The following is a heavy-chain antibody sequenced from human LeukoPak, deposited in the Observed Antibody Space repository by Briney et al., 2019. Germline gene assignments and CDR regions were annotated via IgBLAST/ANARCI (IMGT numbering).Heavy chain of an antibody. J-gene: IGHJ4*02. CDR1: GFTFSRYS. V-gene: IGHV3-48*02. CDR2: IRGSGGTT. CDR3: VRDPDALDY. Sequence: GGSLRLSCAASGFTFSRYSMDWVRQAPGKGLEWVSYIRGSGGTTYYADSVKGRFTISRDNAKNSLYLQLNSLRDEDTAVYYCVRDPDALDYWGQGTLVTVSS.